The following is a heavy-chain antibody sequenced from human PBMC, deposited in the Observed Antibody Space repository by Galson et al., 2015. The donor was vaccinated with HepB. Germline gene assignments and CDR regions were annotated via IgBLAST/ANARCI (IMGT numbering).Heavy chain of an antibody. CDR3: ARDLNNWNDVDWFDP. V-gene: IGHV7-4-1*02. Sequence: SVKVSCKASGYTFTGYGMNWVRQAPGQGLEWMGWINTKTGNPTYAQDFTGRFVFSLDTSVTTAYLQINSLKAEDTAIYYCARDLNNWNDVDWFDPWGQGTLVTVSS. CDR2: INTKTGNP. D-gene: IGHD1-20*01. CDR1: GYTFTGYG. J-gene: IGHJ5*02.